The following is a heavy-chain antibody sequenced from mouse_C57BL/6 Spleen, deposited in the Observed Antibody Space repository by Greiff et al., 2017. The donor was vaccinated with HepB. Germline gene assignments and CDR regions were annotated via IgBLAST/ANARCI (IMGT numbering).Heavy chain of an antibody. D-gene: IGHD1-1*01. V-gene: IGHV1-69*01. CDR1: GYTFTSYW. CDR2: IDPSDSYT. CDR3: ARTPTSNYYGSSYWYFDV. Sequence: QVQLKQPGAELVMPGASVKLSCKASGYTFTSYWMHWVKQRPGQGLEWIGEIDPSDSYTNYNQKFKGKSTLTVDKSSSTAYMQLSSLTSEDSAVYYCARTPTSNYYGSSYWYFDVWGTGTTVTVSS. J-gene: IGHJ1*03.